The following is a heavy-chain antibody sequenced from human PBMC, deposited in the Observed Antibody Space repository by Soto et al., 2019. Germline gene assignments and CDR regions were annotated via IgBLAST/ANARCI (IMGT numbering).Heavy chain of an antibody. CDR3: ARRYGDCFDF. CDR1: GGSIISYY. CDR2: IYYSGST. V-gene: IGHV4-59*08. D-gene: IGHD4-17*01. Sequence: LEILSLTCTVSGGSIISYYWSWIRQPPGKGLEWIGYIYYSGSTNYNPSLKSRVTISVDTSKNQFSLKLSSVTAADTAVYYCARRYGDCFDFWGQGTLVTVS. J-gene: IGHJ4*02.